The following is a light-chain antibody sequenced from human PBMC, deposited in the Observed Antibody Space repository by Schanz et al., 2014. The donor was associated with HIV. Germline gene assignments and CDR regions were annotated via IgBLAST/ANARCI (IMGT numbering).Light chain of an antibody. CDR3: QSYESSLRAVV. CDR1: TSNIANNF. CDR2: ANS. J-gene: IGLJ2*01. Sequence: QSVLTQPPSVSAAPGQKVTISCSGSTSNIANNFVSWYQFLPGTAPKLIINANSNRPTGIPGRFSGSKSGTSASLAITGLQAKDEADYYCQSYESSLRAVVFGGGTKLTVL. V-gene: IGLV1-40*01.